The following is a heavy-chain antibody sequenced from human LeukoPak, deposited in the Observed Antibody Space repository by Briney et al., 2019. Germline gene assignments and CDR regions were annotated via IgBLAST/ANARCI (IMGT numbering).Heavy chain of an antibody. CDR2: ISYDGSNK. D-gene: IGHD3-10*01. CDR3: AKGRILGSYYSPLDY. Sequence: GESLRLSCAASGFTFSSYGMHRVRQAPGKGLEWVAVISYDGSNKYYADSVKGRFTISRDNSKNTLYLQMNSLRAEDTAVYYCAKGRILGSYYSPLDYWGQGTLVTVSS. J-gene: IGHJ4*02. V-gene: IGHV3-30*18. CDR1: GFTFSSYG.